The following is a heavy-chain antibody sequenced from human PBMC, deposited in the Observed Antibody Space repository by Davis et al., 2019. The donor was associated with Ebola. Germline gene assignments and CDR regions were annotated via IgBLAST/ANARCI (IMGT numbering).Heavy chain of an antibody. Sequence: GESLKISCAAFGFTFSSYAMHWVRQAPGKGLEYVSAISSNGGSTYYANSVKGRFTISRDNSKNTLYLQMGSLRAEDMAVYYCARGSFSGPTTLGTKIFDYWGQGTLVTVSS. D-gene: IGHD2-8*01. CDR2: ISSNGGST. CDR3: ARGSFSGPTTLGTKIFDY. V-gene: IGHV3-64*01. CDR1: GFTFSSYA. J-gene: IGHJ4*02.